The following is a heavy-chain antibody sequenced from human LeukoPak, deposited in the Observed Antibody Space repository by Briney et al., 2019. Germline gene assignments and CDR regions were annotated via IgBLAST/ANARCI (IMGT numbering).Heavy chain of an antibody. CDR3: ARAVYTWAWFDP. D-gene: IGHD2-2*02. Sequence: SETLSLTCTVSGGSVKSGSYYWNWIRQPPGKGLEWIGCILYSGSTNYNPSLKSRVTISVDTSKNQFSLKLSSVTAADTAVYYCARAVYTWAWFDPWGQGTLVTVSS. J-gene: IGHJ5*02. CDR1: GGSVKSGSYY. V-gene: IGHV4-61*01. CDR2: ILYSGST.